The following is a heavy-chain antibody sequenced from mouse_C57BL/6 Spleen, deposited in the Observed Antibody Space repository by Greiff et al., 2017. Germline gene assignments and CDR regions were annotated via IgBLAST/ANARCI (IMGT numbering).Heavy chain of an antibody. V-gene: IGHV5-6*01. J-gene: IGHJ2*01. CDR2: ISSGGSYT. CDR3: ARPLYDYGFDY. CDR1: GFTFSSYG. D-gene: IGHD2-4*01. Sequence: EVKLMESGGDLVKPGGSLKLSCAASGFTFSSYGMSWVRQTPDKRLEWVATISSGGSYTYYPDNVKGRFTISRDNAKNTLYLQISSLTSEDTAIYYCARPLYDYGFDYWGQGTTLTVSS.